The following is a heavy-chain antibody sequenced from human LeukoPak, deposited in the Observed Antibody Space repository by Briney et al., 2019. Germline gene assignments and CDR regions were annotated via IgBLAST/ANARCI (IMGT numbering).Heavy chain of an antibody. J-gene: IGHJ6*03. V-gene: IGHV3-74*01. Sequence: GGSLGLSCAASGFTFSASWMHWIRQAPGKGLVWVSHIQSDGRTTTYADSVRGRFTISRDNAKNTLYLHMNSLRAEDTAVYYCAREVYMDVWGKGTTVTVSS. CDR2: IQSDGRTT. CDR3: AREVYMDV. CDR1: GFTFSASW.